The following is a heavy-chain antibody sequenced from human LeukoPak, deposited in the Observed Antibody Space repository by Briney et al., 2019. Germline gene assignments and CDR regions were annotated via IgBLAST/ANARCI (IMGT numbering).Heavy chain of an antibody. CDR1: GGSISSSSYY. J-gene: IGHJ4*02. D-gene: IGHD3-16*01. CDR2: IYYSGST. V-gene: IGHV4-39*01. CDR3: ASTNPYDYVWGSYRI. Sequence: SETLSLTCTVSGGSISSSSYYWGWIRQPPGKGLEWIGSIYYSGSTYYNPSLKSRVTISVDTSKNQFSLKLSSVTAADTAVYYCASTNPYDYVWGSYRIWGQGTLVTVSS.